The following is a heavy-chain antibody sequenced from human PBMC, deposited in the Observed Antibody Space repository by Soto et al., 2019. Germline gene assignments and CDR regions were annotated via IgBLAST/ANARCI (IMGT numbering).Heavy chain of an antibody. D-gene: IGHD3-22*01. V-gene: IGHV3-30*18. CDR3: VKDGTMIVVVSHFEY. CDR1: GFTFSSYG. J-gene: IGHJ4*02. Sequence: PGGSLRLSCAASGFTFSSYGIHWVRQAPGKGLEWVAVISYDGSNKYYADSVKGRFTISRDNSKNTVYLQMNSLRAEDTAVYYCVKDGTMIVVVSHFEYWGQGTPVTVSS. CDR2: ISYDGSNK.